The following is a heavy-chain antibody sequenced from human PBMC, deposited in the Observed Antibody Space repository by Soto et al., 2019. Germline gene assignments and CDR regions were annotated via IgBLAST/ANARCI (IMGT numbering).Heavy chain of an antibody. CDR3: ARGVGGRGYSQEYYYYGMDV. CDR1: GGSFSGYY. D-gene: IGHD5-18*01. J-gene: IGHJ6*02. V-gene: IGHV4-34*01. Sequence: SETLSLTCAVYGGSFSGYYWSWIRQPPGKGLEWIGEINHSGSTNYNPSLKSRVTISVDTSKNQFSLKLSSVTAADTAVYYCARGVGGRGYSQEYYYYGMDVWGQGTTVTVSS. CDR2: INHSGST.